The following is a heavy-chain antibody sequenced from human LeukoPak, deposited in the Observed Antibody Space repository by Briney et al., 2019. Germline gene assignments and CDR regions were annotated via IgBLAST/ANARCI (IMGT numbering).Heavy chain of an antibody. V-gene: IGHV3-21*01. CDR1: GFTFSSYS. CDR2: ISSSSSYI. Sequence: GGSLRLSCAASGFTFSSYSMNWVRQAPGKGLEWVSSISSSSSYIYYADSVKGRFTISRDNAKNSLYLQMNSLRAEDTAVYYCARNSSLSSSWVNWFDHWGQGALVTVSS. J-gene: IGHJ5*02. D-gene: IGHD6-13*01. CDR3: ARNSSLSSSWVNWFDH.